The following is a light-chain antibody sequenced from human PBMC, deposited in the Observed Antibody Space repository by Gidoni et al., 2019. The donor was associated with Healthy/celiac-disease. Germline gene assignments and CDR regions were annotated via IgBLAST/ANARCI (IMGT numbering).Light chain of an antibody. V-gene: IGKV3-11*01. Sequence: EIVLTQSPDTLSLSPGERATLSCRASQSVSSYLAWYQQKPGQAPRLLIYDASNRATGIPARFSGSGSGTDFTLTISSLEPEDSAVYYCQQRSSWPPSLTFGGGTKVEIK. J-gene: IGKJ4*01. CDR3: QQRSSWPPSLT. CDR2: DAS. CDR1: QSVSSY.